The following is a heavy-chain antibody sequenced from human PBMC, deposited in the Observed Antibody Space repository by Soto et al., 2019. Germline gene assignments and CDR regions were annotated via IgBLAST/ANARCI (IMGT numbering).Heavy chain of an antibody. J-gene: IGHJ4*02. Sequence: GGSLRLSCAASGFTFNNYGMHWVRQAPGKGLEWVAVIWSDGSNKYYADSVKGRFTISRDNSKNTLHLQMNSLRAEDTAVYYCARDIAPYHGGGTCYDYWGQGTQVTVSS. D-gene: IGHD2-15*01. V-gene: IGHV3-33*01. CDR3: ARDIAPYHGGGTCYDY. CDR2: IWSDGSNK. CDR1: GFTFNNYG.